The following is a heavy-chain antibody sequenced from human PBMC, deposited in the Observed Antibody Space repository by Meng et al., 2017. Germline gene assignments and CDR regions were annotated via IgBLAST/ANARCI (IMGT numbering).Heavy chain of an antibody. CDR1: GYNFPDYW. J-gene: IGHJ4*02. V-gene: IGHV1-2*06. D-gene: IGHD6-13*01. CDR2: IDPKSGDT. CDR3: ARDESISAAGKLFGDY. Sequence: GGSLRLSCKPSGYNFPDYWLHWVRRAPGQGLEWMGRIDPKSGDTHYAQRFQGGVAMTGDTSISTAYMELSGLRSDDTAMYYCARDESISAAGKLFGDYWGQGTLVTVSS.